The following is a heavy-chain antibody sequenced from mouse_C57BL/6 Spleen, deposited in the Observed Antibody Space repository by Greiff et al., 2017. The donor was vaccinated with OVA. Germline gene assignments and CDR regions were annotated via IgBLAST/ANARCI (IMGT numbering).Heavy chain of an antibody. V-gene: IGHV1-52*01. D-gene: IGHD1-1*01. CDR2: IDPSDSDT. Sequence: VQLQQPGAELVRPGSSVKLSCKASGYTFTSYWMHWVKQRPIQGLEWIGNIDPSDSDTHYNQKFKDKATLTVDKSSSTAYMQLSSLTSEDSAVYYCAMGLFITTESYFDYWGQGTTLTVSS. CDR1: GYTFTSYW. J-gene: IGHJ2*01. CDR3: AMGLFITTESYFDY.